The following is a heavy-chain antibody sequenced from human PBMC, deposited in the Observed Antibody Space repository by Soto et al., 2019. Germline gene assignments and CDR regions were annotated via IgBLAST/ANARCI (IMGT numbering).Heavy chain of an antibody. Sequence: QVQLVQSGAEVKKPGSSVKVSCKASGGTFSSYAISWVRQAPGQGLEWMGGIIPIFGTANYAQKFQGRVTITADESTSTAYMERSSLRSEDTAVYYCASTAGRSPHYYYYGMDVWGQGTTVTVSS. CDR3: ASTAGRSPHYYYYGMDV. CDR1: GGTFSSYA. V-gene: IGHV1-69*12. D-gene: IGHD4-17*01. CDR2: IIPIFGTA. J-gene: IGHJ6*02.